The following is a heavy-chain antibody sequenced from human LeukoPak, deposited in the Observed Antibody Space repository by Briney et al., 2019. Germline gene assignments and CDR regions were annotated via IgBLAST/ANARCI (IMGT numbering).Heavy chain of an antibody. CDR1: GGSISSSNW. J-gene: IGHJ6*03. D-gene: IGHD3-9*01. Sequence: SGTLSLTCAVSGGSISSSNWWSWVRQPPGKGLEWIGEIYHSGSTNYNPSLKSRVTMSVDTSKNQFSLKLSSVTAADTAVYYCARANYDILTGYYYYYYMDVWGKGTTVTISS. CDR3: ARANYDILTGYYYYYYMDV. V-gene: IGHV4-4*02. CDR2: IYHSGST.